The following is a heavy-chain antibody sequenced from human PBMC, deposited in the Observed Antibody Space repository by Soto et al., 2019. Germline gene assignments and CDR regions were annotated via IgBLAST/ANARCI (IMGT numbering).Heavy chain of an antibody. Sequence: SETLSLTCTVPGDSISNGDYYWSWIRQPPGKGLEWIGFIFYSGSTYYNPSLRSRVTISVDTSKNQFSLKLSSVTAADTAVYYCARALRVDRPRSYSAVRGQGTTVTVSS. CDR2: IFYSGST. D-gene: IGHD2-15*01. CDR3: ARALRVDRPRSYSAV. CDR1: GDSISNGDYY. J-gene: IGHJ6*02. V-gene: IGHV4-30-4*01.